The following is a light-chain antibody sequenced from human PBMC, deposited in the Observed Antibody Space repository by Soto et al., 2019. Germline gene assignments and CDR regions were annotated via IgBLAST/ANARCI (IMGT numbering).Light chain of an antibody. CDR1: QSFRGL. V-gene: IGKV3-11*01. J-gene: IGKJ5*01. CDR2: DAY. CDR3: QQRHMWPIT. Sequence: VLTQSPVTLSLSPGARAPLSCRASQSFRGLLAWYQQKPGQAPRLLIYDAYNRATGIPPRFSGSGSGTDFTLTISSLEPEDSAVYYCQQRHMWPITFGQGTLLEIK.